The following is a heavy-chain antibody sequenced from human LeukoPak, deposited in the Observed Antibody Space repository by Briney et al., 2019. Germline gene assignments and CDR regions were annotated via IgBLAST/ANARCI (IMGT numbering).Heavy chain of an antibody. Sequence: GASVKVSCKASGGTFSSYAISWVRQAPGQGLEWMGWISAYNGNTNYAQKLQGRVTMTTDTSTSTAYMELRSLRSDDTAVYYCARDSIPSWGYYYYYYMDVWGKGTTVTVSS. CDR3: ARDSIPSWGYYYYYYMDV. J-gene: IGHJ6*03. D-gene: IGHD2-2*01. CDR2: ISAYNGNT. CDR1: GGTFSSYA. V-gene: IGHV1-18*01.